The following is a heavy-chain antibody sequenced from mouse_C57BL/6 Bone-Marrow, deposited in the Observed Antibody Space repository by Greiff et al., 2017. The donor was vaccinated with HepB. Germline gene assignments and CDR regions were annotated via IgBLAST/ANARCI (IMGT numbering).Heavy chain of an antibody. D-gene: IGHD2-4*01. Sequence: VQLKQSVAELVRPGASVKLSCTASGFNIKNTYMHWVKQRPEQGLEWIGRIDPANGNTKYAPKFKGKATITADTSSNTAYLQLSSLTSEDAAIYYCARRLRLIYDYYAMDYWGQGTSVTVSS. J-gene: IGHJ4*01. CDR1: GFNIKNTY. CDR2: IDPANGNT. V-gene: IGHV14-3*01. CDR3: ARRLRLIYDYYAMDY.